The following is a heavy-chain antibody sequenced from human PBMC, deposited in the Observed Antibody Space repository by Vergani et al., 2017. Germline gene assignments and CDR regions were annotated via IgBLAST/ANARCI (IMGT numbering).Heavy chain of an antibody. CDR3: ARHTTYTDS. CDR2: IYPADSDT. CDR1: EYSFGNYW. J-gene: IGHJ4*02. V-gene: IGHV5-51*01. D-gene: IGHD1-1*01. Sequence: EVELVQSGPEMRKPGESLKISCKGSEYSFGNYWIGWVRQMPGKGLEWMGIIYPADSDTRYSPSFQGQVTISADKSISTAFLQWDGLKASDTALYYCARHTTYTDSWGQGTLFTVSS.